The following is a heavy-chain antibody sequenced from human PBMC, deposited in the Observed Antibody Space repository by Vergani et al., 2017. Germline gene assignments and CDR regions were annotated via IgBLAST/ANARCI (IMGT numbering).Heavy chain of an antibody. CDR1: GGSFSGYY. J-gene: IGHJ4*02. Sequence: QVQLQQWGAGLLKPSETLSLTCAVYGGSFSGYYWSWIRQPPGKGLEWIGYIYYSGSTYYNPSLKSRVTISVDTSKNQFSLKLSSVTAADTAVYYCASYLEMAIDYWGQGTLVTVSS. V-gene: IGHV4-34*01. CDR3: ASYLEMAIDY. CDR2: IYYSGST. D-gene: IGHD5-24*01.